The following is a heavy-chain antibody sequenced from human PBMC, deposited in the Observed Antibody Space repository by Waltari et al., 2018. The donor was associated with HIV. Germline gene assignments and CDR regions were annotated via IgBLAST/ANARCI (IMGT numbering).Heavy chain of an antibody. CDR2: IKQDGSEK. J-gene: IGHJ4*02. CDR3: ARDLGYSYGYVSDY. V-gene: IGHV3-7*01. CDR1: GFTFSSYW. D-gene: IGHD5-18*01. Sequence: EVQLVESGGGLVQPGGSLRLSCAASGFTFSSYWMSWVRQAPGEGLEWVANIKQDGSEKYYVDSVKGRFTISRDNAKNSLYLQMNSLRAEDTAVYYCARDLGYSYGYVSDYWGQGTLVTVSS.